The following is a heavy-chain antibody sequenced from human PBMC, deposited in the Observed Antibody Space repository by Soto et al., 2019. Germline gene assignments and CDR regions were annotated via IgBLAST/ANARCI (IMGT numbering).Heavy chain of an antibody. CDR2: IYYSGST. CDR3: ARLAGGDTLDY. Sequence: QLQLQESGPGLVKPSETLSLTCTVSGGSISSSSYYWGWIRQPPGKGLEWIGSIYYSGSTYYNPSLKSRVTIPVDTSKNQFALKLGSVTAADTAVYYCARLAGGDTLDYWGQGTLVTVSS. D-gene: IGHD3-16*01. V-gene: IGHV4-39*01. J-gene: IGHJ4*02. CDR1: GGSISSSSYY.